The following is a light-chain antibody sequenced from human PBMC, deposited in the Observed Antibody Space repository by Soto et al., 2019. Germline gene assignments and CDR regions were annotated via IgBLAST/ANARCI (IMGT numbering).Light chain of an antibody. CDR3: SSYAGSNNVV. CDR2: EVS. J-gene: IGLJ2*01. V-gene: IGLV2-8*01. Sequence: QSALTQPPSASGSPGQSVTISCTGTSSDVGGYNYVSWYQQHPGKAPKLMIYEVSKRPSGVPDRFSGYKSVNTASLTVSGLQAEEEADYYCSSYAGSNNVVFGGGTKLTVL. CDR1: SSDVGGYNY.